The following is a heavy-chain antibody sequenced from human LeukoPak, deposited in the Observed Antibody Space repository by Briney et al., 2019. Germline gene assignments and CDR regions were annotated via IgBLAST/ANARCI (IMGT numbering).Heavy chain of an antibody. J-gene: IGHJ5*02. V-gene: IGHV3-21*04. CDR3: AGRSTYYYDSSGYP. Sequence: GGSLRLSCAASGFTFSSYSMNWVRQAPGKGLEWVSSISSSSSYIYYADSVKGRFTISRDNAKNSLYLQMNSLRAEDTAVYYCAGRSTYYYDSSGYPWGQGTLVTVSS. CDR2: ISSSSSYI. CDR1: GFTFSSYS. D-gene: IGHD3-22*01.